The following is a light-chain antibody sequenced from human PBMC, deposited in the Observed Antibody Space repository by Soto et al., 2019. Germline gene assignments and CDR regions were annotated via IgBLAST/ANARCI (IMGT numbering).Light chain of an antibody. CDR3: QKYGSSTALT. Sequence: EFVLTQSPRTLSCSPGERATPPCMSSQTVRNNYLAWYQQKPGQAHRLLIYDAYSRATGIPDRFSGGGSGTDFTLTIRRLEPEDFAVYYCQKYGSSTALTFGGVTQLDIK. CDR2: DAY. J-gene: IGKJ4*01. V-gene: IGKV3-20*01. CDR1: QTVRNNY.